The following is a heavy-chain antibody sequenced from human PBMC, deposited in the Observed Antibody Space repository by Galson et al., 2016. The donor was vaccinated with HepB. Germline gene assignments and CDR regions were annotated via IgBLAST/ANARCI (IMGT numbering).Heavy chain of an antibody. Sequence: LSLTCTVSGGSISSSSYYWGWIRQPPGKGLEWIGSIYYSGSTYYNPSLKSRVTISVDTSKNQFSLKLSSVTAADTAVYYCARRRGERLFDYWGQGTLVTVSS. CDR1: GGSISSSSYY. J-gene: IGHJ4*02. CDR2: IYYSGST. V-gene: IGHV4-39*01. CDR3: ARRRGERLFDY. D-gene: IGHD3-10*01.